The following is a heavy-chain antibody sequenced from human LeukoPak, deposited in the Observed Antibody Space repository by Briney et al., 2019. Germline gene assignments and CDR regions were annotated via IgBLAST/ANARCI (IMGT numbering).Heavy chain of an antibody. CDR2: IYYSGST. CDR3: ARRLYYYGSADY. Sequence: SETLSLTCTVSGGSISSSDYYWAWIRQPPGKGLECIGDIYYSGSTNYNPSLKSRVTISVDTSKNQFSLKLSSVTAADTAVYYCARRLYYYGSADYWGQGTLVTVSS. J-gene: IGHJ4*02. CDR1: GGSISSSDYY. V-gene: IGHV4-39*07. D-gene: IGHD3-10*01.